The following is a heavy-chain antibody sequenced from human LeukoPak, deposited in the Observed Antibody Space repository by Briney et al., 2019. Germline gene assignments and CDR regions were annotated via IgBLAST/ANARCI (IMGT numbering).Heavy chain of an antibody. J-gene: IGHJ5*02. Sequence: PGRSLRLSCAASGFTFSSYAMHWVRRAPGKGLEWVSYISSSGSNIYYAASVKGRFTISRDNAKNSLYLQMNSLRDEDTAVYYCARPLYGSGSYPNWFDPWGQGPVDSVSS. V-gene: IGHV3-48*02. D-gene: IGHD3-10*01. CDR1: GFTFSSYA. CDR2: ISSSGSNI. CDR3: ARPLYGSGSYPNWFDP.